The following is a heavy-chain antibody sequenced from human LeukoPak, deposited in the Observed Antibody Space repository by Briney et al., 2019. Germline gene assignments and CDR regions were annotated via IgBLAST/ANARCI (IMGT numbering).Heavy chain of an antibody. D-gene: IGHD2-2*01. CDR1: GGSFSGYY. J-gene: IGHJ6*03. V-gene: IGHV4-34*01. Sequence: SETLSLTCAVYGGSFSGYYWSWIRQPPGKGLEWIGEINHSGSTNYNPSLKSRVTISVGTSKNQFSLKLSSVTAADTAVYYCARWGAGYCSSTSCFQGRYYYYYYMDVWGKGTTVTVSS. CDR2: INHSGST. CDR3: ARWGAGYCSSTSCFQGRYYYYYYMDV.